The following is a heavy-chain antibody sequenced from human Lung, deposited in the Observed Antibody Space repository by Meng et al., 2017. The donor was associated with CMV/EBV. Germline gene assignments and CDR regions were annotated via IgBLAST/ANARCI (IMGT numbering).Heavy chain of an antibody. V-gene: IGHV4-4*02. J-gene: IGHJ1*01. CDR3: LRRSGGSV. Sequence: RESGPALVKPSEPPSLTCAVSGDSITNHNWWAWVRQPPGKGLEWIGEIPHRGSSAYNPSLKSRVSMSIDKSKNQFSLKLTSVTAADTAVYHCLRRSGGSVWGQGTLVTVSS. D-gene: IGHD3-10*01. CDR2: IPHRGSS. CDR1: GDSITNHNW.